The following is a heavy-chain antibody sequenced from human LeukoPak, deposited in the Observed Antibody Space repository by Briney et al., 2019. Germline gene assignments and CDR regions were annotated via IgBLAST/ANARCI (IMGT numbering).Heavy chain of an antibody. V-gene: IGHV4-34*01. J-gene: IGHJ6*03. Sequence: SETLSLTCAIYGGSFSGYYWTWIRQTPEKGLEWIGEMNPSGSTSYNPSLKSRVTISVDTSKNQFSLKLSSVTAADTAVYYCARGRQDITMIVVVMTAVSYYLDVWGKGTTVTVS. D-gene: IGHD3-22*01. CDR2: MNPSGST. CDR1: GGSFSGYY. CDR3: ARGRQDITMIVVVMTAVSYYLDV.